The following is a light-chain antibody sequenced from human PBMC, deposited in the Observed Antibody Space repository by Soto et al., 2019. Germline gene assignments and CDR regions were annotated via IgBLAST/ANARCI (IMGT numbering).Light chain of an antibody. V-gene: IGKV3-11*01. CDR3: QQRSNWPPRFT. Sequence: EIVLTQSPATLSLSPGERAILSCRVSQSVSSYLAWYQQKPGQAPRLLIYDASNRATGIPARFSGSGSGTDFTLTISSLEPEDFAVYYCQQRSNWPPRFTFGPGTKVDIK. CDR1: QSVSSY. CDR2: DAS. J-gene: IGKJ3*01.